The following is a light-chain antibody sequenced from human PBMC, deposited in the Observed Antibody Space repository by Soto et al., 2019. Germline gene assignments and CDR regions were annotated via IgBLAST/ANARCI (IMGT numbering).Light chain of an antibody. CDR1: SSDVGSYNF. J-gene: IGLJ3*02. Sequence: QSALTQPASVSGSPGQSITISCTGTSSDVGSYNFVSWYQQYPGKAPKLMIYEGSKRPSGVSNRFSGSKSGNTASLTISGLQAEDEADYYCCSYASSSTWVFGGGTQLNVL. CDR2: EGS. V-gene: IGLV2-23*01. CDR3: CSYASSSTWV.